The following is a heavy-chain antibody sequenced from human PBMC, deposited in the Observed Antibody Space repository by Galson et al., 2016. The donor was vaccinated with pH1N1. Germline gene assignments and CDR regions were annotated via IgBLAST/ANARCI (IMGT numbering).Heavy chain of an antibody. D-gene: IGHD5-18*01. CDR2: IGKNGGT. J-gene: IGHJ5*02. V-gene: IGHV3-23*01. Sequence: SLRLSCAASGFTFSSHAMSWVRQAPGKGLQWVSGIGKNGGTYYIDSVRGRFTTSRDNSRNTLYLQMNSLRVEDTARYYCVKPDSEHRGDHWGQGTLVTVSS. CDR3: VKPDSEHRGDH. CDR1: GFTFSSHA.